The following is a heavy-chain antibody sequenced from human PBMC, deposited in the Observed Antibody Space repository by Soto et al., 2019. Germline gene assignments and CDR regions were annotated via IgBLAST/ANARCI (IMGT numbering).Heavy chain of an antibody. J-gene: IGHJ5*02. V-gene: IGHV3-48*01. CDR3: ARMNIAAAGIWFDP. CDR1: GFTFSSYS. Sequence: EVQLVESGGGLVQPRGSLRLSCAASGFTFSSYSMNWVRQAPGKGLEWVSYISSSSSTIYYADSVKGRFTISRDNAKNSLYLQMNSLRAEDTAVYYCARMNIAAAGIWFDPWGQGTLVTVSS. CDR2: ISSSSSTI. D-gene: IGHD6-13*01.